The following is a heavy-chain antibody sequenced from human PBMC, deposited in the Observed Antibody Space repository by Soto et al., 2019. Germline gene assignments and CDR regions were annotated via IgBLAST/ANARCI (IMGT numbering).Heavy chain of an antibody. J-gene: IGHJ5*01. CDR2: ISSTTSYV. Sequence: GGSLTLSCAASGFTFSRYGMNWLRQAPGKGLEWVASISSTTSYVYYADSVKGRFSTSRDNAKNILYLEMYALRTEDTAVYYCARDPSEGRVGNWFESWGQGTLVTVS. CDR1: GFTFSRYG. D-gene: IGHD2-2*01. V-gene: IGHV3-21*06. CDR3: ARDPSEGRVGNWFES.